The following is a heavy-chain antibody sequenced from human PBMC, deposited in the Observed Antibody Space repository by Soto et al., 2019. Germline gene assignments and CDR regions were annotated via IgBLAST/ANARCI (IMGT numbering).Heavy chain of an antibody. Sequence: QVQLVQSGAEVKKPGSLLKVSCKASGATYSPFIAYAISWLRQAPGQGLEWMGSIIPLGSSQHYAEGFQGRATISTDSSTFTVSLELTNLTSDDAAVYFCARSRDRCGGDCYSVYAAFDLWGQGIAVAVSS. D-gene: IGHD2-21*02. CDR1: GATYSPFIAYA. J-gene: IGHJ3*01. CDR2: IIPLGSSQ. V-gene: IGHV1-69*04. CDR3: ARSRDRCGGDCYSVYAAFDL.